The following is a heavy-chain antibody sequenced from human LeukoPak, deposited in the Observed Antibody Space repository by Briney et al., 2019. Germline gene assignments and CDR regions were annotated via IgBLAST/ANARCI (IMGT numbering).Heavy chain of an antibody. J-gene: IGHJ6*03. CDR3: AREQFVPFYYYYMDV. CDR1: GGSISSFY. D-gene: IGHD6-6*01. V-gene: IGHV4-4*07. Sequence: SETLSLTCTVSGGSISSFYWSWIRQPAGKGLEWIGRIPTIGSTNYNPSLNSRVTVSVDTSKNQFSLRLSSVTAADTAVYYCAREQFVPFYYYYMDVWGKGTTVTVSS. CDR2: IPTIGST.